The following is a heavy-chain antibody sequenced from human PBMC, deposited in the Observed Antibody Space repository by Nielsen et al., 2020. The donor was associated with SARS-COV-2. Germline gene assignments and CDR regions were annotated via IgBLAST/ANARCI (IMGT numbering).Heavy chain of an antibody. D-gene: IGHD3-16*01. CDR3: ARDPEVIQDYGYYYGMDV. CDR1: GASISSYY. J-gene: IGHJ6*02. CDR2: IYTSGST. Sequence: SETLSLTCTVSGASISSYYWSWIRQPAGKGLEWIGRIYTSGSTNYNPSLKSRVTISVDTSKNQFSLKLSSVTAADTAVYYCARDPEVIQDYGYYYGMDVWGQGTTVTVSS. V-gene: IGHV4-4*07.